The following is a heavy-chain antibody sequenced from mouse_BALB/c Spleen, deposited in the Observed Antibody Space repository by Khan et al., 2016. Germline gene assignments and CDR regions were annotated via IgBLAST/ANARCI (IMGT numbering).Heavy chain of an antibody. J-gene: IGHJ2*01. CDR2: IYPGDGDT. Sequence: QVQLKESGAELARPGASVRLSCKASGYTFTTYWVQWVKQRPGQGLEWIGAIYPGDGDTTYTQKFKTKVTLTADKSSSTAYMQLGSLASDDSAVYYCARNFPFDYWGQGTTLTVSS. CDR3: ARNFPFDY. CDR1: GYTFTTYW. V-gene: IGHV1-87*01.